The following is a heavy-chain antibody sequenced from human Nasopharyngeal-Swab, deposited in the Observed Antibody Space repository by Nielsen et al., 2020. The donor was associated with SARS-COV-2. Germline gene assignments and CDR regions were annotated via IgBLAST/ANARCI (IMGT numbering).Heavy chain of an antibody. Sequence: GESLKISCAASGFTFNTYAISWVRQAPGKGLEWVSVISGSDYSTKYADSVKGRFTISRDNSKNTVNLQMNSLRDEDTAVYYCLRGMAGYGWFDPWGQGILVTVSS. CDR1: GFTFNTYA. CDR2: ISGSDYST. J-gene: IGHJ5*02. CDR3: LRGMAGYGWFDP. D-gene: IGHD2-2*03. V-gene: IGHV3-23*01.